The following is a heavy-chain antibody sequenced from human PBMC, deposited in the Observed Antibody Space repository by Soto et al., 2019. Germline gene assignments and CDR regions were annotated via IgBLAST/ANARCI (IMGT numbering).Heavy chain of an antibody. Sequence: SEPLSLTCAVSGGSINSNYFCGWVRQAPGRGLEWIGSINHGGSTNYNPSLKSRVTISVDTSKNQFSLKLSSVTAADTAAYYCPRVRAAGGFPSRYYYYYGMDVWGQGTTVTVSS. J-gene: IGHJ6*02. D-gene: IGHD6-13*01. CDR3: PRVRAAGGFPSRYYYYYGMDV. V-gene: IGHV4-39*07. CDR1: GGSINSNYF. CDR2: INHGGST.